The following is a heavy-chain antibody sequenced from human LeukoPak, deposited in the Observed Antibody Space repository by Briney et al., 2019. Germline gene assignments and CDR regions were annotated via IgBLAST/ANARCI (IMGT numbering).Heavy chain of an antibody. CDR1: GLTVNSNY. D-gene: IGHD3-22*01. CDR2: ISNGGTT. V-gene: IGHV3-53*01. Sequence: PGGSLRLSCAASGLTVNSNYMSWVRQSPGKGLEWVSIISNGGTTFYADSVKGRFTISRDNSKNTMYLQMNNLRVEDTAVYYCARGGDTLGSSGPAFDIWGQGTPVTVSS. J-gene: IGHJ3*02. CDR3: ARGGDTLGSSGPAFDI.